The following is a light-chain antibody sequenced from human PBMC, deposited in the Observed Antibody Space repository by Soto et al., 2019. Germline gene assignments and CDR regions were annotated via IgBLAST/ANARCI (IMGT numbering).Light chain of an antibody. Sequence: DVRMPQSPSSLSASVGDTATMSCRSSRSISNSVSWYQQKPVKSPPLLIYGASACQTGVPYKFSASGSWTDFTLNISGLQREDLATYYCQQTYSLPRTFGQGNTV. CDR1: RSISNS. CDR2: GAS. J-gene: IGKJ1*01. V-gene: IGKV1-39*01. CDR3: QQTYSLPRT.